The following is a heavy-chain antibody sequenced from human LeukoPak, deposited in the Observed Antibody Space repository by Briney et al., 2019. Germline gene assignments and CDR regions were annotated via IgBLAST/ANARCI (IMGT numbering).Heavy chain of an antibody. CDR3: ARGRYFDRLLLDY. CDR1: GFSFTSYA. CDR2: SSYDGIVK. D-gene: IGHD3-9*01. V-gene: IGHV3-30*04. J-gene: IGHJ4*02. Sequence: GGSLRLSCAASGFSFTSYAMHWVRQAPGKGLEWVAFSSYDGIVKYYADSVKGRFTISGDNSKNTVHLQMNSLRAEDTAVYYCARGRYFDRLLLDYWGQGTLVTVSS.